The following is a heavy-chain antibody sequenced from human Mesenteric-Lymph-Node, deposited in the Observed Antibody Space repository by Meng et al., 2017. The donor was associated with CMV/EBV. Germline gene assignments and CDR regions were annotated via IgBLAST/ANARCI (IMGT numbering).Heavy chain of an antibody. J-gene: IGHJ3*01. CDR1: GGGISAYY. CDR2: IYYTGRT. Sequence: SETLSLTCTVSGGGISAYYWSWLRQPPGKGLEWIGYIYYTGRTSYSPPLGSRVTMSEDTSKNQVFLRLTSVTPADTAVYFCASGGPRHEAFDVWGQGTVVTVSS. CDR3: ASGGPRHEAFDV. V-gene: IGHV4-59*01. D-gene: IGHD4-23*01.